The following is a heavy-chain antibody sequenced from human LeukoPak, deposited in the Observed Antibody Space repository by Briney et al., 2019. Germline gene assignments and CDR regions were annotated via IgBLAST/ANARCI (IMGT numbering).Heavy chain of an antibody. Sequence: SETLSLTCTASGGSISSYYWSWIRQPPGKGLEWIGYIYYSGSTNYNPSLKSRVTISVDTSKNQFSLKLNSVTAADTAVYYCARESGSYLWRSWLNPWGQGTLVTVSS. D-gene: IGHD3-16*01. CDR1: GGSISSYY. CDR3: ARESGSYLWRSWLNP. V-gene: IGHV4-59*01. J-gene: IGHJ5*02. CDR2: IYYSGST.